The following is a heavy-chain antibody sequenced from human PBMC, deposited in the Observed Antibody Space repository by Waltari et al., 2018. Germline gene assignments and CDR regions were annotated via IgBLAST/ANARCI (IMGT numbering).Heavy chain of an antibody. J-gene: IGHJ4*02. CDR2: ISGRGGST. Sequence: EVQLLESGGGLVQPGGSLRLSCAASGFTFSSYAMSWVRQAPGKGLEWVSAISGRGGSTYYADSVKGRFTISRDNSKNTLYLQMNSLRAEDTAVYYCAKESGFWVTFGGAGGYWGQGTLVTVSS. D-gene: IGHD3-16*01. CDR3: AKESGFWVTFGGAGGY. CDR1: GFTFSSYA. V-gene: IGHV3-23*01.